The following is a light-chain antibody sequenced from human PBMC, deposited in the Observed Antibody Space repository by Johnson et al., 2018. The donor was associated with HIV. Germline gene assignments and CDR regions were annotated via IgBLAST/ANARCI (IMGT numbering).Light chain of an antibody. J-gene: IGLJ1*01. CDR1: SSNIGNSY. V-gene: IGLV1-51*01. Sequence: QPPSVSAAPGQKVTISCSGSSSNIGNSYVSWYQQLPGTAPQLLIYDNNKRPSGIPDRFSGSKSGTSATLGITGLQTGDEADYYCGTWDSSLSAGWVFGTGTKVTVL. CDR3: GTWDSSLSAGWV. CDR2: DNN.